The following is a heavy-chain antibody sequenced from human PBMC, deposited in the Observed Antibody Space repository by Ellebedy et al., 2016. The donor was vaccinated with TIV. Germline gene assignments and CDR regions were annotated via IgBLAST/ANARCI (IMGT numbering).Heavy chain of an antibody. CDR2: VYYSGST. V-gene: IGHV4-59*01. J-gene: IGHJ5*02. D-gene: IGHD2-2*02. CDR1: GGSITSYY. Sequence: GSLRLSCTVSGGSITSYYWSWIRQPPGKGLEWIGYVYYSGSTNYNPSPKSRVTISVDTSKNQFSLKLTSVTAADTAVYYCAREDCSRTNCYRGHNWFDPWGQGTLVTVSS. CDR3: AREDCSRTNCYRGHNWFDP.